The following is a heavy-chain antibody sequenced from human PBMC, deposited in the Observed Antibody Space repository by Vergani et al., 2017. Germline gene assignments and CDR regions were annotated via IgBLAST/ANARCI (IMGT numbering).Heavy chain of an antibody. CDR3: AKVRGYSYGHFDY. D-gene: IGHD5-18*01. CDR1: GFTFDDYA. J-gene: IGHJ4*02. CDR2: ISWNSGSI. Sequence: EVQLVESGGGLVKPGGSLRLSCAASGFTFDDYAMHWVRQAPGKGLEWVSGISWNSGSIGYADSVKGRFTISRDNAKNSLYLQMNSLRAEDTALYYCAKVRGYSYGHFDYWGQGTLVTVSS. V-gene: IGHV3-9*01.